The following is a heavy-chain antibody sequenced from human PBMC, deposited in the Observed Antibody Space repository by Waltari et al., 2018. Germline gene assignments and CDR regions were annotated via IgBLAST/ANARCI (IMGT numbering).Heavy chain of an antibody. CDR3: ARAKYSYGYIDY. Sequence: QVQLQESGPGLVKPSETLSLTCTVSGGSISSYYWSWIRQPPGKGLEWIGHISYSGSTNYNPSLKSRVTISVDTSKNQFSLKLSSVTAADTAVYYCARAKYSYGYIDYWGQGTLVTVSS. CDR1: GGSISSYY. D-gene: IGHD5-18*01. J-gene: IGHJ4*02. CDR2: ISYSGST. V-gene: IGHV4-59*01.